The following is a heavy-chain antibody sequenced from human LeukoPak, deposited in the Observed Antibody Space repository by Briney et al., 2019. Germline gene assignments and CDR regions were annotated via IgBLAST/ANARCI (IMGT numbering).Heavy chain of an antibody. D-gene: IGHD2-2*01. CDR2: INSDGRST. Sequence: GGSLRLSCAASGFTFSNYWMHWVRQAPGKGLVWVSRINSDGRSTTSADSVKGRFTISRDNSKNTLYLQMNSLRAEDTAVYYCAKGWCSSTSCNPFDYWGQGTLVTVSS. CDR3: AKGWCSSTSCNPFDY. V-gene: IGHV3-74*03. CDR1: GFTFSNYW. J-gene: IGHJ4*02.